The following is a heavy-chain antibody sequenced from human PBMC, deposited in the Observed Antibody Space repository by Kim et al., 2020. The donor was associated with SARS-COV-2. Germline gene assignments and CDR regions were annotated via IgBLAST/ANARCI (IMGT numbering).Heavy chain of an antibody. CDR2: IWYDGSNK. Sequence: WGSLRLSCAASGFTFSSYGMHWVRQAPGKGLEWVAVIWYDGSNKYYADSVKGRFTISRDNSKNTLYLQMNSLRAEDTAVYYCARSSERGYSGYESDYWGQGTLVTVSS. CDR1: GFTFSSYG. D-gene: IGHD5-12*01. V-gene: IGHV3-33*01. CDR3: ARSSERGYSGYESDY. J-gene: IGHJ4*02.